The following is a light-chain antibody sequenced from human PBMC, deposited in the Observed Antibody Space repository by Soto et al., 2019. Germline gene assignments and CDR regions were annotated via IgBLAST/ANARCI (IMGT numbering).Light chain of an antibody. V-gene: IGLV2-18*02. CDR1: SSDVGSYNR. CDR3: CSYRSGNTSV. J-gene: IGLJ1*01. Sequence: QSVLTQPPSVSGSPGQSVTISCTGTSSDVGSYNRVSWYQQAPGTVPKVMIYEVTNRPSGVPDRFSGSKSGNTASLTISGLQAEDEADYYCCSYRSGNTSVFGTGTKVTVL. CDR2: EVT.